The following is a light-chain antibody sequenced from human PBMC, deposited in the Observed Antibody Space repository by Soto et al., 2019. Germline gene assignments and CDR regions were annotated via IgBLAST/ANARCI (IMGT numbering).Light chain of an antibody. CDR3: QQYNNWPQT. CDR2: GAS. Sequence: EIVMSQSPATLSVSPGERATLSCRASQSVSSNLAWYQQRPGQAPRLLIYGASTRGTGIPARFRGGGSGTDFTLTISSLQSEDFAVYCCQQYNNWPQTFGQGTKLEI. J-gene: IGKJ2*01. CDR1: QSVSSN. V-gene: IGKV3-15*01.